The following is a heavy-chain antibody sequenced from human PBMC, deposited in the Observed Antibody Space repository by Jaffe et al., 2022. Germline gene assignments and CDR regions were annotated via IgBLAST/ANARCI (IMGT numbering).Heavy chain of an antibody. Sequence: QVQLVESGGGVVQPGRSLRLSCAASGFTFSSYGMHWVRQAPGKGLEWVAVISYDGSNKYYADSVKGRFTISRDNSKNTLYLQMNSLRAEDTAVYYCAKGAGNYGDYWGYWYFDLWGRGTLVTVSS. J-gene: IGHJ2*01. CDR1: GFTFSSYG. CDR3: AKGAGNYGDYWGYWYFDL. D-gene: IGHD4-17*01. CDR2: ISYDGSNK. V-gene: IGHV3-30*18.